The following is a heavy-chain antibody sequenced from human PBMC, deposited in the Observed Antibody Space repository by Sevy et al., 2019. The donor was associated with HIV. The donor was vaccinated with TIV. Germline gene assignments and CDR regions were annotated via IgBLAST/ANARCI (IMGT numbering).Heavy chain of an antibody. CDR1: GFTFSSYA. CDR3: ASHGSYDYRTDY. CDR2: ISGSGGST. J-gene: IGHJ4*02. D-gene: IGHD4-4*01. V-gene: IGHV3-23*01. Sequence: GGSLRLSCAASGFTFSSYAMSWVRQAPGKGLEWVSAISGSGGSTYYADSVKGRFTISRDNSKNTLYLQMNSLRAEDTAVYYCASHGSYDYRTDYWGQGTLVTGSS.